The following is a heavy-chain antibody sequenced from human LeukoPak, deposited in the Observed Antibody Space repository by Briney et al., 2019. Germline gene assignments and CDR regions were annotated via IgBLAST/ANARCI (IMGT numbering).Heavy chain of an antibody. CDR1: GGSISSSSYY. J-gene: IGHJ4*02. D-gene: IGHD4/OR15-4a*01. CDR3: ASFGGNYGYYFDY. CDR2: IYYSGST. V-gene: IGHV4-39*07. Sequence: PSETLSLTCTVSGGSISSSSYYWGWIRQPPGKGLEWIGSIYYSGSTYYNPSLKSRVTISVDTSKNQFSLKLSSVTAADTAVYYCASFGGNYGYYFDYWGQGTLVTVSS.